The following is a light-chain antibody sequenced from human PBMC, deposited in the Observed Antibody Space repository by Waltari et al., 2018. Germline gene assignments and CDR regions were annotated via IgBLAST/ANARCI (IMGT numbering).Light chain of an antibody. Sequence: QTVVTQEPSFSVSPGGTVTLTCGLSSGSVSTNHYPSWYQQTPGQAPRTLISSAYTRSSGVPDRFSGSILGNKAALTITGAQADDESDYYCVLYLGSGIWMFGGGTKLTVL. J-gene: IGLJ3*02. V-gene: IGLV8-61*01. CDR1: SGSVSTNHY. CDR2: SAY. CDR3: VLYLGSGIWM.